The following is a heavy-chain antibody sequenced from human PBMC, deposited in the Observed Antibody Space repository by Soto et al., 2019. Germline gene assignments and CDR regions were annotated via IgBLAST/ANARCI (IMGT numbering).Heavy chain of an antibody. D-gene: IGHD3-22*01. CDR2: ISWNSGSI. Sequence: GGSLRLSCAASGFTFDDYAMHWVRQAPGKGLEWVSGISWNSGSIGYADSVKGRFTISRDNAKNSLYLQMNSLRAEDTAVYYCAKERGASYESSGYLTYGGQGTLVTVSS. CDR1: GFTFDDYA. CDR3: AKERGASYESSGYLTY. V-gene: IGHV3-9*01. J-gene: IGHJ4*02.